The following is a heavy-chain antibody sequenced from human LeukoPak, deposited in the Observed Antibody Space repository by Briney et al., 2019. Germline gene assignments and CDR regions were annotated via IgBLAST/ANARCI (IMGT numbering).Heavy chain of an antibody. D-gene: IGHD3-10*01. CDR1: GYIFTNYW. Sequence: NLRGSLQIPCQFSGYIFTNYWIGWVPQMPGKGLESMGIIYPADSDTTNRPPFQGQVTTSADKSISTVYLQWNSLKASDTAMYYCARQSRDGSETRGYYFDYWGAGTQVTVSS. CDR2: IYPADSDT. V-gene: IGHV5-51*01. J-gene: IGHJ4*02. CDR3: ARQSRDGSETRGYYFDY.